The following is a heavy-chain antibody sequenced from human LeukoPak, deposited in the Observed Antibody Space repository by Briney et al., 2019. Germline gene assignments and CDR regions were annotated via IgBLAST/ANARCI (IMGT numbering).Heavy chain of an antibody. CDR3: ARDRLEPPRVYYFDY. Sequence: GGSLRLSCAASGFTFSSSGFIFSDYEMYWVRQAPGKGLEWVSYISSSSSTIYYADSVKGRFTISRDNAKNSLYLQMNSLRAEDTAVYYCARDRLEPPRVYYFDYWGQGTLVTVSS. J-gene: IGHJ4*02. D-gene: IGHD1-1*01. V-gene: IGHV3-48*01. CDR2: ISSSSSTI. CDR1: GFTFSSSG.